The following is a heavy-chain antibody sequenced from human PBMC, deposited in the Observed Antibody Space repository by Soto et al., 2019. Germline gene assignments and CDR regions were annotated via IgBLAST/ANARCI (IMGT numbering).Heavy chain of an antibody. V-gene: IGHV4-30-2*03. CDR3: ARRVIAAAVSYYYGMDV. CDR1: GGSISSGGYS. CDR2: VFHSGST. J-gene: IGHJ6*02. Sequence: SETLSLTCAVSGGSISSGGYSWSWIRQPPGKGLEWIGYVFHSGSTYYSPSLQSRVTISVDTSKNQFSLKLSSVTAADTAVYYCARRVIAAAVSYYYGMDVWGQGTTVTVSS. D-gene: IGHD6-13*01.